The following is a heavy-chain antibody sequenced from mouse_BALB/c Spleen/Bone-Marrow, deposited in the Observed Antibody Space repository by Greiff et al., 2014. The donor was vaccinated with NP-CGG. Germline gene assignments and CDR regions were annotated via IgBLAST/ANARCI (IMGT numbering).Heavy chain of an antibody. Sequence: QVQLQQSGVELVKPGASVKLSCKASGNTFTSYDINWVRQRPEQGLEWIGWIFPGDSTTKYNEKFKGKATLSTDKSSSTVHMQLSRLTSEDSAVYFCVRSRLRDWYFDVSGAGTTITIAS. CDR3: VRSRLRDWYFDV. V-gene: IGHV1S56*01. J-gene: IGHJ1*02. D-gene: IGHD1-2*01. CDR1: GNTFTSYD. CDR2: IFPGDSTT.